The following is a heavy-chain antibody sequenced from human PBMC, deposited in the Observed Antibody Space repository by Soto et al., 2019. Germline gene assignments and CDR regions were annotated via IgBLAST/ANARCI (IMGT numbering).Heavy chain of an antibody. Sequence: SETLSLTCTVSGGSISSYYWSWIRQPPGKGLEWIGYIYYSGSTNYDPSLKSRVTISVDTSKNQFSLKLSSVTAADTAVYYCATGRTGTTTYYYYGMDLWGQGTTVTVSS. CDR3: ATGRTGTTTYYYYGMDL. CDR1: GGSISSYY. D-gene: IGHD1-1*01. J-gene: IGHJ6*02. CDR2: IYYSGST. V-gene: IGHV4-59*01.